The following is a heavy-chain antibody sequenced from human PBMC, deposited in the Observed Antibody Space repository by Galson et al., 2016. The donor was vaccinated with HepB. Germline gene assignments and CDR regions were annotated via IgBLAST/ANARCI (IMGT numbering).Heavy chain of an antibody. D-gene: IGHD2-15*01. V-gene: IGHV3-23*01. Sequence: SLRLSCAASGFSFSTYAMSWVRQAPGKGLEWVSAVSGSGGSKFHADSLKGRFTVSRDNSRNTLYLQMNSLRVEDTAVYYCVRDLSCNGGGCEYFQHWGQGTLVTVSS. CDR1: GFSFSTYA. CDR3: VRDLSCNGGGCEYFQH. CDR2: VSGSGGSK. J-gene: IGHJ1*01.